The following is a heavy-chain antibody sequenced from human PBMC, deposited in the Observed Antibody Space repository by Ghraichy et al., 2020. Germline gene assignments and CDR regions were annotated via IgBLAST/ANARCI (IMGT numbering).Heavy chain of an antibody. J-gene: IGHJ6*02. CDR1: GFTFDDYA. V-gene: IGHV3-43*02. CDR3: AKGYGLLYYYYGMDV. D-gene: IGHD2/OR15-2a*01. Sequence: GESLNISCAASGFTFDDYAMHWVRQAPGKGLEWVSLISGEGSSTYYADSVKGRFTISRDNSKNSLYLQMNSLRAEDTALYYCAKGYGLLYYYYGMDVWGQGTTVTVSS. CDR2: ISGEGSST.